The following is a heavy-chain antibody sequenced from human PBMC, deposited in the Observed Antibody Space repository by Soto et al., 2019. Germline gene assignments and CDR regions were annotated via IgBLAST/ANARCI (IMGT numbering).Heavy chain of an antibody. D-gene: IGHD3-3*01. Sequence: SVKVSCKASGYTFTNFGISWVRQAPGQGLEWMGGIIPIFGTANYAQKFQGRVTITADESTSTAYMELSSLRSEDTAVYYCARDTIFGDTPMASFHYWGQGTLVTVSS. CDR2: IIPIFGTA. CDR1: GYTFTNFG. J-gene: IGHJ4*02. CDR3: ARDTIFGDTPMASFHY. V-gene: IGHV1-69*13.